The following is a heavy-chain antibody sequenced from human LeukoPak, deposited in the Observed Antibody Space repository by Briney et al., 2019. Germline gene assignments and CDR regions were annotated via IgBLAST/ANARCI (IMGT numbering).Heavy chain of an antibody. CDR2: IGGSGGST. D-gene: IGHD3-22*01. CDR1: GFTFSSYA. V-gene: IGHV3-23*01. Sequence: PGGSLRLSCAASGFTFSSYAMSWVRQAPGKGLEWVATIGGSGGSTYYADSVKGRFTISRDNSKNTLYLQMNSLRAEDTAVYYCAKGGLYYYDSSGYFDYWGQGTLVTVSS. CDR3: AKGGLYYYDSSGYFDY. J-gene: IGHJ4*02.